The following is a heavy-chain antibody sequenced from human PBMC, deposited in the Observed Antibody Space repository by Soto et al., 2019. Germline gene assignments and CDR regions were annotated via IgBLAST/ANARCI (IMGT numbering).Heavy chain of an antibody. J-gene: IGHJ4*02. V-gene: IGHV4-39*01. D-gene: IGHD1-1*01. CDR3: ASHPLNWSDADS. Sequence: PSETLSLTCTVSGGSITSSEYYWAWIRQPPGKGLQFVGTIYYSGSSYSNPSLKSRLSMSVDTSKTMKSVTAADTGVYYCASHPLNWSDADSWGQGVLVTVSS. CDR2: IYYSGSS. CDR1: GGSITSSEYY.